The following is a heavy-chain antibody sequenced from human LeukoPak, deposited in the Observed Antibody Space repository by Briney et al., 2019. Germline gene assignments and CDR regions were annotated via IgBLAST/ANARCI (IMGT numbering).Heavy chain of an antibody. CDR1: GFTFDDYA. Sequence: GGSLRLSCAASGFTFDDYAMHWVRQAPGKGLEWVSGISWSSGSIGYADSVKGRFTISRDNAKNSLYLQMNSLRAEDTALYYCAKASVSSSWYDHFDYWGQGTLVTVSS. J-gene: IGHJ4*02. V-gene: IGHV3-9*01. CDR2: ISWSSGSI. CDR3: AKASVSSSWYDHFDY. D-gene: IGHD6-13*01.